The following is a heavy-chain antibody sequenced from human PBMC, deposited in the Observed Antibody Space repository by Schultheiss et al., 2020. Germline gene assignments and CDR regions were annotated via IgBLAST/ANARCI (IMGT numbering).Heavy chain of an antibody. CDR3: AVCRYTSGWYFFGY. CDR2: MYYSGST. V-gene: IGHV4-59*08. J-gene: IGHJ4*02. CDR1: GNSISSYY. D-gene: IGHD6-19*01. Sequence: SETLSLTCSVSGNSISSYYWSWLRQPPGKGLEWIGYMYYSGSTNYNPSLKSRVTISIDTSKNQLSLKLDSVTAADTAMYYCAVCRYTSGWYFFGYWGQGALVTVSS.